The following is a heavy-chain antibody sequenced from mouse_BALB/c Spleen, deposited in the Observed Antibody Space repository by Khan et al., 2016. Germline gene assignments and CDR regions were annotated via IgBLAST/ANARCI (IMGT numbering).Heavy chain of an antibody. CDR3: ARGGLNYGYAMDY. CDR1: GYTFTDYA. J-gene: IGHJ4*01. D-gene: IGHD1-1*01. CDR2: ISTYYGDT. Sequence: QVQLKQSGAELVRPGVSVKISCKGSGYTFTDYAMHWVKQSHAKSLEWIGVISTYYGDTSYNQKFEGKATMTVDKSSSTAYMELARLTSEDSAIYYCARGGLNYGYAMDYWGQGTSVTVSS. V-gene: IGHV1S137*01.